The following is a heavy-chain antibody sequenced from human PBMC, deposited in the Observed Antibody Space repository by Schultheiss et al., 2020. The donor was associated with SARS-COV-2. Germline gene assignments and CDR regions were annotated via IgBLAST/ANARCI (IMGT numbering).Heavy chain of an antibody. CDR2: ISYDGSNK. CDR1: GFTFSSYG. D-gene: IGHD3-3*01. J-gene: IGHJ3*02. CDR3: ARDPTFGVVINAFDI. Sequence: GGSLRLSCAASGFTFSSYGMSWVRQAPGKGLEWVAVISYDGSNKYYADSVKGRFTISRDNSKNTLYLQMNSLRAEDTAVYYCARDPTFGVVINAFDIWGQGTMVTVSS. V-gene: IGHV3-30*12.